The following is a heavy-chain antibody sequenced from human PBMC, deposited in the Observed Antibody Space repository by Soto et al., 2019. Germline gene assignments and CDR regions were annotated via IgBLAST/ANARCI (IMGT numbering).Heavy chain of an antibody. CDR2: IYYSGST. CDR3: ASLRYSSGYFDY. Sequence: SETLSLTCTVSGGSISSSSYYWGWIRQPPGKGQEWIGSIYYSGSTYYNPSLKSRVTISVDTSKNQFSLKLSSVTAADTSVYYCASLRYSSGYFDYWGQGTLVTVSS. V-gene: IGHV4-39*01. J-gene: IGHJ4*02. D-gene: IGHD6-19*01. CDR1: GGSISSSSYY.